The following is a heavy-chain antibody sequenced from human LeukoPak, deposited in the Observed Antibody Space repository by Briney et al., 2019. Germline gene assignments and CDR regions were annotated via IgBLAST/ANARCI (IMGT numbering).Heavy chain of an antibody. CDR1: GYTFTGYY. V-gene: IGHV1-2*02. Sequence: ASVKVSCKASGYTFTGYYMYWVRQAPGQGLEWMGWINPNSGGTNYAQKFQGRVTMTRDTSINTAYMELNRLTSDDTAVYYCATNFYSNSWSLTDWGQGTLVTVSS. J-gene: IGHJ4*02. CDR3: ATNFYSNSWSLTD. D-gene: IGHD6-13*01. CDR2: INPNSGGT.